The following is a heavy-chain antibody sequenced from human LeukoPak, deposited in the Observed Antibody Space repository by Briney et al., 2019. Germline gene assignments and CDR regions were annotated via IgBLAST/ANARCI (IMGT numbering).Heavy chain of an antibody. J-gene: IGHJ6*03. CDR3: ARDPSSWYYYYTDV. Sequence: GGSLRLSCAASGFTFSSYGMSWVRQAPGKGLEWVSYISSSSSTIYYADSVKGRFTISRDNAKNSLYLQMNSLRAEDTAVYYCARDPSSWYYYYTDVWGKGTTVTVSS. V-gene: IGHV3-48*01. CDR2: ISSSSSTI. D-gene: IGHD6-13*01. CDR1: GFTFSSYG.